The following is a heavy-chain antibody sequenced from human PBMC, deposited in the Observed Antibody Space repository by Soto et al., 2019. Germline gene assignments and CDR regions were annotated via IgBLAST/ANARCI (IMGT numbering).Heavy chain of an antibody. V-gene: IGHV3-33*01. Sequence: QVQLVESGGGVVQPGRSLRLSCAASGFTFSSYGMHWVRQAPGKGLEWVAVIWYDGSNKYYADSVKGRFTISRDNSKNPLYLQMNSLRAEDTAVYYCAREPIVVVTQMIVDYWGQGTLVTVSS. CDR1: GFTFSSYG. CDR3: AREPIVVVTQMIVDY. D-gene: IGHD3-22*01. J-gene: IGHJ4*02. CDR2: IWYDGSNK.